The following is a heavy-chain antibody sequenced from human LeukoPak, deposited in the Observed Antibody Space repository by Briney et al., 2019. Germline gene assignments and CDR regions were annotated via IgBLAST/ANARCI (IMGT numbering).Heavy chain of an antibody. CDR1: GGSISSSSYY. V-gene: IGHV4-39*07. D-gene: IGHD3-22*01. J-gene: IGHJ4*02. CDR2: TNHSGST. Sequence: SETLSLTCTVSGGSISSSSYYWGWIRQPPGKGLEWIGETNHSGSTNYDPSLKSRVTISVDTSKNQFSLKLSSVTAADTAVYYSARSSGYYYVTFGFDYWGQGTLVTVSS. CDR3: ARSSGYYYVTFGFDY.